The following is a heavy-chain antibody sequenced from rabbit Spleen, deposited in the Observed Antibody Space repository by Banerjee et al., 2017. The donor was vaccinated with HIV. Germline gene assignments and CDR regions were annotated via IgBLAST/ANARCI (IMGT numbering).Heavy chain of an antibody. CDR1: GFSFSSGYY. Sequence: QEQLEESGGGLVKPGASLTLTCKASGFSFSSGYYMYWVRQAPGKGLEWIGCIGTGSGSTWYASWAKGRFTISKTSSTTVTLQMTSLTAADTATYFCARDLPGVIGWNFYLWGPGTLVTVS. CDR2: IGTGSGST. D-gene: IGHD1-1*01. CDR3: ARDLPGVIGWNFYL. V-gene: IGHV1S45*01. J-gene: IGHJ4*01.